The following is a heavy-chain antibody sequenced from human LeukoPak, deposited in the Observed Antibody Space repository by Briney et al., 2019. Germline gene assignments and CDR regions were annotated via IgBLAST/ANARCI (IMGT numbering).Heavy chain of an antibody. V-gene: IGHV3-33*01. CDR1: GFTFSSYG. Sequence: GGSLTPSCAPSGFTFSSYGMDWARQVPGKGLGWVVVVWYDGGNKYYAGSVKGGFTISRANSKNTLYLKMNSLGAEDTAGYSCATDLDGGTIFDGWGQGTLVTASS. CDR2: VWYDGGNK. D-gene: IGHD4-23*01. J-gene: IGHJ4*02. CDR3: ATDLDGGTIFDG.